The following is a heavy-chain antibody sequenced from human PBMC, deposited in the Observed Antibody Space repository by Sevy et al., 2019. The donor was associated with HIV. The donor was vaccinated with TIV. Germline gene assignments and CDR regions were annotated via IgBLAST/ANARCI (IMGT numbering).Heavy chain of an antibody. J-gene: IGHJ4*02. Sequence: GGSLRLSCAASGFSVTSSGMNWVRQAPGKGPEWISYISLSGQSKFYRDSVKGRFTISRDKANNSLYLQMNVLRDDDTAVYYCARGSSASWFFDIWGQGTLVTVSS. CDR3: ARGSSASWFFDI. CDR2: ISLSGQSK. CDR1: GFSVTSSG. V-gene: IGHV3-48*02. D-gene: IGHD2-2*01.